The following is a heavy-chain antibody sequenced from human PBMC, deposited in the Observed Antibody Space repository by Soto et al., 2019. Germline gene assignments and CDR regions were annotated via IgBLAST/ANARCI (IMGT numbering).Heavy chain of an antibody. V-gene: IGHV1-58*01. CDR2: IVVGSGNT. CDR1: GFTFTSSA. CDR3: AAEMPGGEIWFDP. Sequence: GASVKVSCKASGFTFTSSAVQWVRQARGQRLEWIGWIVVGSGNTNYAQKFQERVTITRDMSTSTAYMELSSLRSEDTAVYYCAAEMPGGEIWFDPWGQGTLVTVSS. D-gene: IGHD2-21*01. J-gene: IGHJ5*02.